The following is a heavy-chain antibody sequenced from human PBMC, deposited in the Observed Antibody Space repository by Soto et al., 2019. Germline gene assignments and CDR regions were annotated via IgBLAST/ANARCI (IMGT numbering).Heavy chain of an antibody. Sequence: SVKVSCKASGGTFSSYAISWVRQAPGQGLEWMGGIIPIFGTANYAQKFQGRVTITADESTSTAYMELSSLGSEDTAVYYCARDIVVVVAARSPYYYYGMDVWGQGTTVTVSS. J-gene: IGHJ6*02. CDR2: IIPIFGTA. CDR1: GGTFSSYA. V-gene: IGHV1-69*13. D-gene: IGHD2-15*01. CDR3: ARDIVVVVAARSPYYYYGMDV.